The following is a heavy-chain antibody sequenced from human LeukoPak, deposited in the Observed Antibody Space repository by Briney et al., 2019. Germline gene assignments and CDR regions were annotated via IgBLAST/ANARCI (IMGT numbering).Heavy chain of an antibody. D-gene: IGHD2-2*01. CDR3: AKSPGWGYCSSTSCYLYFDF. CDR1: GFTFSGYA. V-gene: IGHV3-23*01. J-gene: IGHJ4*02. CDR2: ISDSGSDT. Sequence: GGSLRLSCVGSGFTFSGYAMSWGRQAPGKGLEWVAIISDSGSDTNYADSVKGRFTISRDNSKNTLYLQMNSLRAEDTAVYYCAKSPGWGYCSSTSCYLYFDFWGQGTLVTVSS.